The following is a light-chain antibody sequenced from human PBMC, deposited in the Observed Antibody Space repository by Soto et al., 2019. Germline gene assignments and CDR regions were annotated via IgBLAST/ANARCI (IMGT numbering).Light chain of an antibody. V-gene: IGKV1-5*01. CDR3: QQYKSFWT. CDR2: DVS. CDR1: QIIGTW. J-gene: IGKJ1*01. Sequence: DIQMTQSPSTLSASVGDGFTITCRASQIIGTWLAWYQQKPLKAPKVLIYDVSSLKSGVPSRFSGSASATEFTLTISSLQPDDFATYYCQQYKSFWTFGQGTKGDIK.